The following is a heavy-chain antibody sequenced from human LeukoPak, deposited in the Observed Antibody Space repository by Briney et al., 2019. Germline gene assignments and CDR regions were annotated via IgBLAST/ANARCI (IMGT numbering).Heavy chain of an antibody. D-gene: IGHD3-22*01. CDR2: ISSSGSTI. J-gene: IGHJ3*02. Sequence: AGGSLRLSCAASGFTFSSYEMNWVRQAPGKGLEGVSYISSSGSTIYYADSVKGRFTISRDNAKNSLYLQMDSLRAEDTAVYYCATGLLLFGVGAFDIWGQGTMVTVSS. CDR1: GFTFSSYE. V-gene: IGHV3-48*03. CDR3: ATGLLLFGVGAFDI.